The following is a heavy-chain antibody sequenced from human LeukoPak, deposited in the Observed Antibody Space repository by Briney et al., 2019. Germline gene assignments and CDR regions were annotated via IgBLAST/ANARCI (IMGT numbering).Heavy chain of an antibody. Sequence: GGSLRLSSTASGFTFSDYYMNWVRQAPGKGLEWVSGISGSGGNTYYADSVKGRFSVSRDNSRNTVFLQMHSLRAEDTALYYCAKTTAGYSSGRYPGWPIDYWGQGTLVTVSS. V-gene: IGHV3-23*01. CDR3: AKTTAGYSSGRYPGWPIDY. D-gene: IGHD6-19*01. CDR2: ISGSGGNT. CDR1: GFTFSDYY. J-gene: IGHJ4*02.